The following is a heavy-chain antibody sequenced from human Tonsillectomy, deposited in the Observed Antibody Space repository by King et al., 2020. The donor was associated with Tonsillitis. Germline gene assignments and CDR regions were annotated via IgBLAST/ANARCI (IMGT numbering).Heavy chain of an antibody. CDR3: ARRLLWFDYAFDI. Sequence: QLQESGPGLVKPSETLSLTCTVSGGSISSSSYYWGWIRQPPGKGLEWIGSIYYSGSTYYNPSLKSRVTISVDTSKNQFSLKLSSVTAADTAVYYCARRLLWFDYAFDIWGQGTMVTVSS. J-gene: IGHJ3*02. V-gene: IGHV4-39*07. CDR2: IYYSGST. D-gene: IGHD3-10*01. CDR1: GGSISSSSYY.